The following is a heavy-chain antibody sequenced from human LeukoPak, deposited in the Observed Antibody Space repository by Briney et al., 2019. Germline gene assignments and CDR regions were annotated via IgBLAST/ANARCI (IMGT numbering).Heavy chain of an antibody. CDR3: ARLGAAADLDSFYGMDV. J-gene: IGHJ6*02. V-gene: IGHV3-23*01. D-gene: IGHD6-13*01. Sequence: GGSLRLSCAASGFTFSTYAMSWVRRAPGRGLEWVSVIRVSGGSTFFADSVKGRFTISRDNSKNTLFLQMNSLRAEDTAVYYCARLGAAADLDSFYGMDVWGHGTTVTVSS. CDR1: GFTFSTYA. CDR2: IRVSGGST.